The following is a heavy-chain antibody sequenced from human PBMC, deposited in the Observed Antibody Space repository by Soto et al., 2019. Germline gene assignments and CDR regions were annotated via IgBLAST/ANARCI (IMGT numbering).Heavy chain of an antibody. Sequence: QDQLVQSGAEVKKPGASMKVSCKASGYTFTNYGVSWVRQAPGQGLEWMGWISAYNGNTDYAHNFQDRVTMTTDTSTSTAYMELRSLRSADTAMFYCVRSVTATGTAANLWGQGTMVTVSS. V-gene: IGHV1-18*04. J-gene: IGHJ3*01. D-gene: IGHD1-1*01. CDR3: VRSVTATGTAANL. CDR2: ISAYNGNT. CDR1: GYTFTNYG.